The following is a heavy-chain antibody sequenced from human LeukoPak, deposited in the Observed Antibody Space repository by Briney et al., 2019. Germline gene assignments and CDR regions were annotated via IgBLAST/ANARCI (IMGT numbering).Heavy chain of an antibody. CDR1: GYSFATYW. V-gene: IGHV5-51*01. J-gene: IGHJ4*02. CDR3: ARQGRVGATTGAGF. Sequence: GESLKISCKASGYSFATYWFAWVRQMPGKGLEWMGIIYPGDSDTRYSPSFQGHVTISADKSISTACLQWSSLKASDTAMYYCARQGRVGATTGAGFWGQGTLVTVSS. CDR2: IYPGDSDT. D-gene: IGHD1-26*01.